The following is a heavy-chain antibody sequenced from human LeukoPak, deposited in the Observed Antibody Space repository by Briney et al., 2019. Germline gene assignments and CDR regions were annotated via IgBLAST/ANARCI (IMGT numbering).Heavy chain of an antibody. Sequence: GGSLRLSCAASGFTFSSYALSWVRQAPGKGLEWVSGITDSGTGTYYADSVKGRFTISRDNSKNTLYLQMNSLRAEDTAVYYCARDHIVVVPAAHYYYYGMDVWGQGTTVTVSS. CDR2: ITDSGTGT. D-gene: IGHD2-2*01. V-gene: IGHV3-23*01. CDR3: ARDHIVVVPAAHYYYYGMDV. J-gene: IGHJ6*02. CDR1: GFTFSSYA.